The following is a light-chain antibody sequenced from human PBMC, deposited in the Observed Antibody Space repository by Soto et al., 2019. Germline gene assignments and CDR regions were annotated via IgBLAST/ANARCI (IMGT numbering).Light chain of an antibody. Sequence: IEVTQSPSSLAASLGDRVTITCRASQTIGTYVNWYRQKSGAAPELLIYDASTLQSGAPSRFRGGASGTDFTLTISSLQLDDFATYYCQQSYNTPLTFGQGTKVDIK. J-gene: IGKJ1*01. CDR1: QTIGTY. V-gene: IGKV1-39*01. CDR2: DAS. CDR3: QQSYNTPLT.